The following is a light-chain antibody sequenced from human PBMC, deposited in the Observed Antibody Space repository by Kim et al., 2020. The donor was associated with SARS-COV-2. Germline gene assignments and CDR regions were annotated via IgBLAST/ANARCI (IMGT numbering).Light chain of an antibody. Sequence: GHRVTISCSGTTPDIEINEVYWYQPLPGTAPKILIYRNNRRPSGVPDRFSVSRSGTSASLAISGLRSDDEADYYCATWDDSLNGPVFGGGTQLTVL. V-gene: IGLV1-47*01. CDR1: TPDIEINE. CDR2: RNN. J-gene: IGLJ7*01. CDR3: ATWDDSLNGPV.